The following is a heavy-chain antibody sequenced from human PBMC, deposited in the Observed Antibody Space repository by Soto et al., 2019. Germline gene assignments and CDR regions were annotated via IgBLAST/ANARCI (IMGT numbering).Heavy chain of an antibody. J-gene: IGHJ4*02. CDR2: IYYSGST. Sequence: SETLSLTCTVSGGSISSYYWSWIRQPPGKGLEWIGYIYYSGSTNYNPSLKSRVTISVDTSKNQFSLKLSSVTAAGTAVYYCERGSGATMIDYWGQGTLVTVYS. CDR3: ERGSGATMIDY. V-gene: IGHV4-59*01. D-gene: IGHD1-26*01. CDR1: GGSISSYY.